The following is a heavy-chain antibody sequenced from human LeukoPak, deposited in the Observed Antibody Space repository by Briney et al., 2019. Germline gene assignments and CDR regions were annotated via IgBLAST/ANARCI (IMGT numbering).Heavy chain of an antibody. CDR1: GGTFSSYA. J-gene: IGHJ4*02. Sequence: SVKVSCKASGGTFSSYAISWVRQAPGQGLEWTGRIIPILGIANYAQKFQGRVTITADKSTSTAYMELSSLRSEDTAVYYCARASDLGYCSGGSCYPFDYWGQGTLVTVSS. V-gene: IGHV1-69*04. CDR2: IIPILGIA. D-gene: IGHD2-15*01. CDR3: ARASDLGYCSGGSCYPFDY.